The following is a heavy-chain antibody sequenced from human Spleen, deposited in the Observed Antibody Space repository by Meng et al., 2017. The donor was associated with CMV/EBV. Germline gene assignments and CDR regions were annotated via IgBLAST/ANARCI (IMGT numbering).Heavy chain of an antibody. CDR3: ARDYYYGSGSYYY. V-gene: IGHV3-48*03. J-gene: IGHJ4*02. CDR2: IRSSGSVI. CDR1: GFNFINYE. D-gene: IGHD3-10*01. Sequence: GGSLRLSCTASGFNFINYEMSWVRQAPGKGLEWLSYIRSSGSVIFYADSVKGRFTISRDNAKNSLYLQMNSLRADDTAVYYCARDYYYGSGSYYYWGQGTLVTVSS.